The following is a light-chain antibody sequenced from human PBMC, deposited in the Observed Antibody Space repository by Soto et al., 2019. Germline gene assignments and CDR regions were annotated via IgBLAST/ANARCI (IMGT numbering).Light chain of an antibody. V-gene: IGKV3-15*01. CDR3: QQYGSSPSIT. Sequence: EVVMTQSPATLSVCPGERATLSCRASQSVSSNLAWYQQKPGQAPRLLIYGASTRATGIPARFSGSGSGTDFTLTISRLEPEDFAVYYCQQYGSSPSITFGQGTRLEI. CDR2: GAS. CDR1: QSVSSN. J-gene: IGKJ5*01.